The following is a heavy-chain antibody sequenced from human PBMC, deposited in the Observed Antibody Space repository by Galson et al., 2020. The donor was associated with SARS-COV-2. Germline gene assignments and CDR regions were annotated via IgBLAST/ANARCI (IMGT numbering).Heavy chain of an antibody. J-gene: IGHJ6*02. Sequence: GGSLRLSCAASGFTFSSYAMHWVRQAPGKGLEWVAVISYDGSNKYYADSVKGRFTISRDNSKNTLYLQMNSLRAEDTAVYYCARDILIFRYCGGDCYSPPFDYYYYGMDVWGQGTTVTVFS. V-gene: IGHV3-30-3*01. D-gene: IGHD2-21*02. CDR1: GFTFSSYA. CDR2: ISYDGSNK. CDR3: ARDILIFRYCGGDCYSPPFDYYYYGMDV.